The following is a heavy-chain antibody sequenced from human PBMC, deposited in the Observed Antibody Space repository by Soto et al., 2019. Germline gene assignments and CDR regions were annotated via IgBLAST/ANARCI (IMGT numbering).Heavy chain of an antibody. D-gene: IGHD3-22*01. J-gene: IGHJ4*02. CDR2: ISRYGDIT. Sequence: EVQLLESGGDLIQPGGSLRLSCAASGFTFNIYAMTWVRQAPGKGLEWVSAISRYGDITYYADSVEGRFSISRDNSKNPLYLQMTSLRAEDTAVYYCAKDRYLDHDSRGYLFDNWGQGTLVTVSS. CDR3: AKDRYLDHDSRGYLFDN. V-gene: IGHV3-23*01. CDR1: GFTFNIYA.